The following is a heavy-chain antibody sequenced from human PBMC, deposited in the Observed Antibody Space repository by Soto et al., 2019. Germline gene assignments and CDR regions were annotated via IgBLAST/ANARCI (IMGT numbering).Heavy chain of an antibody. V-gene: IGHV3-30*18. CDR1: GFTFSSYG. CDR2: ISYDGSNK. D-gene: IGHD4-17*01. Sequence: GGSLRLSCAASGFTFSSYGMHWVRQAPGKGLEWVAVISYDGSNKYYADSVKGRFTISRDNSKNTLYLQMNSLRAEDTTVYYCAKDLIKFYTVTTPFDYWGQGTLVTVSS. CDR3: AKDLIKFYTVTTPFDY. J-gene: IGHJ4*02.